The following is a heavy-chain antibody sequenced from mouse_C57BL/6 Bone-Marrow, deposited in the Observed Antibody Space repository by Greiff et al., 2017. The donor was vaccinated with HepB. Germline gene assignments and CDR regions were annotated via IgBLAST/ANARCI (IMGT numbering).Heavy chain of an antibody. Sequence: QVQLKESGAELARPGASVKLSCKASGYTFTSYGISWVKQRTGQGLEWIGEIYPRSGNTYYNEKFKGKATLTADKSSSTAYMELRSLTSEDSAVYFCAIFTTVPLFAYWGQGTLVTVSA. CDR1: GYTFTSYG. V-gene: IGHV1-81*01. CDR2: IYPRSGNT. J-gene: IGHJ3*01. CDR3: AIFTTVPLFAY. D-gene: IGHD1-1*01.